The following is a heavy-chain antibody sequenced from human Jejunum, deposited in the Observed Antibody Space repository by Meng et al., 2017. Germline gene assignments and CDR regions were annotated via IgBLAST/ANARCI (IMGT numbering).Heavy chain of an antibody. CDR2: IYPGDSDT. Sequence: GGSLRLSCKASGYSFTNYWIGWVRQMPGKGLECMGSIYPGDSDTKYSPSFQGQVTISADRSITTAYLQWGSLKASDTAVYFCARHRVSAWYPNVEDFDIWGQGTLVTVSS. V-gene: IGHV5-51*01. J-gene: IGHJ3*02. CDR3: ARHRVSAWYPNVEDFDI. CDR1: GYSFTNYW. D-gene: IGHD6-19*01.